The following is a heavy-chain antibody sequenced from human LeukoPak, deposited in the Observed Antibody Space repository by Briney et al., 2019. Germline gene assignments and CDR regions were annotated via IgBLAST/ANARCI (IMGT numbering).Heavy chain of an antibody. V-gene: IGHV3-23*01. CDR2: ISGSGGST. D-gene: IGHD3-22*01. Sequence: PGGSLRLSCAASGFTFSSYAMSWVRQAPGKGLEWVSAISGSGGSTYYADSVQGRFTISRDNSKNTLYLQMNSLRAEDTAVYYCAKWVTPSDYYDSSGSGAFDIWGQGTMVTVSS. CDR3: AKWVTPSDYYDSSGSGAFDI. J-gene: IGHJ3*02. CDR1: GFTFSSYA.